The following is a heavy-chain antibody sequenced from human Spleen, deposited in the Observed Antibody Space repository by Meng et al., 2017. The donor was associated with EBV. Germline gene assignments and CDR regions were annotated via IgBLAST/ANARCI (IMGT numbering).Heavy chain of an antibody. CDR1: GFTFTTYA. CDR2: ISYDATNK. V-gene: IGHV3-30*03. D-gene: IGHD3-22*01. J-gene: IGHJ4*02. CDR3: AADSRGSFDY. Sequence: RVGSGGRVCQHGRSLRLSCAASGFTFTTYAMHWVRQAPGKGVEWVAGISYDATNKYYTESVKGRFTISRDNSKNTLYLQMNSLRPEDTAVYYCAADSRGSFDYWGRGTLVTVSS.